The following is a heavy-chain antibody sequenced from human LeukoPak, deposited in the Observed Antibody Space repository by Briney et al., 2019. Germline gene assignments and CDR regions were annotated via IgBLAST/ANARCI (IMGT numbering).Heavy chain of an antibody. Sequence: GGSLRLSCAASGFTFSSYAMSWVRQAPGKGLEWVSGISGSGGSTYYADSVKGRFTISRDNSKNTLYLQMNSLRAEDAAVYFCAKAPVTSCRGAYCYPFDSWGQGTLVTVSS. V-gene: IGHV3-23*01. CDR2: ISGSGGST. CDR1: GFTFSSYA. CDR3: AKAPVTSCRGAYCYPFDS. J-gene: IGHJ4*02. D-gene: IGHD2-21*01.